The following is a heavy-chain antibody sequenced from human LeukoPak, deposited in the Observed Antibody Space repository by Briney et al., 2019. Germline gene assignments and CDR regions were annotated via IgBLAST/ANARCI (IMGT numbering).Heavy chain of an antibody. Sequence: TSETLSLTCSVSGDSISIYYWSWIRQPPGKGLEWIGYIYNSGSTNYNPSLKSRVTISVDTSKNQFSLKLTSVTAADTAVYYCARVEGYGDYAHLDYWGQGTLVTVSS. CDR1: GDSISIYY. D-gene: IGHD4-17*01. CDR3: ARVEGYGDYAHLDY. V-gene: IGHV4-59*01. CDR2: IYNSGST. J-gene: IGHJ4*02.